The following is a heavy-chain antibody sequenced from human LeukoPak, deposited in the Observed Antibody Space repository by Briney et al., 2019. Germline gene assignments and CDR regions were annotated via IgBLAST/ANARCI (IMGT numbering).Heavy chain of an antibody. Sequence: SEALSLTCTVSGGSISSYYWSWIRQPPGKGLEWIGEINHSGSTNYNPSLKSRVTISVDTSKNQFSLKLSSATAADTAVYYCARRAIPFLYCSSTSCSHYWGQGTLVTVSS. J-gene: IGHJ4*02. CDR1: GGSISSYY. CDR2: INHSGST. D-gene: IGHD2-2*01. V-gene: IGHV4-34*01. CDR3: ARRAIPFLYCSSTSCSHY.